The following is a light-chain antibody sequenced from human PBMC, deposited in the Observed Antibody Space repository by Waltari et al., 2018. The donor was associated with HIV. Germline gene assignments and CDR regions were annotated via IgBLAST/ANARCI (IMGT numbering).Light chain of an antibody. CDR1: QTIFYKSNNKNY. CDR3: QQFYRTPYT. CDR2: WAS. V-gene: IGKV4-1*01. J-gene: IGKJ2*01. Sequence: DIVMTQSPESLAVSLGERATINCKSSQTIFYKSNNKNYLAWYQQKPGQSPKLLISWASNREIGVPDRFSGSGAGTDVTLTISSLQAEDVAVYYCQQFYRTPYTFGQGTRLEFK.